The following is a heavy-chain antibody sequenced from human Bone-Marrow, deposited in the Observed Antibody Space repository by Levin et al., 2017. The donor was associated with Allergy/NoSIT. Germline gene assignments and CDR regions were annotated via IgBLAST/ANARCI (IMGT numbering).Heavy chain of an antibody. CDR2: IHSGGDT. V-gene: IGHV3-53*01. CDR3: ARARPDFCRGGHCYSYCFDY. D-gene: IGHD2-15*01. CDR1: GFMVKYNY. Sequence: PGGSLRLSCEVSGFMVKYNYMTWVRQAPGKGLEWVSMIHSGGDTYYADSVKGRFTISRDISKNTLYLQMNSLRAEDTAVYYCARARPDFCRGGHCYSYCFDYWGRGTLVTVSS. J-gene: IGHJ4*02.